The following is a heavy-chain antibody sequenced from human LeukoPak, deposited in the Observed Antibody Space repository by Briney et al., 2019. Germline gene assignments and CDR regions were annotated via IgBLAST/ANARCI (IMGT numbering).Heavy chain of an antibody. Sequence: TGGSLRLSCAASGFTFSSYAMSWVRQAPGKGLEWVSAISGSGGSTYYADSVKGRFTISRDNSKNTLYLQMNSLRAEDTAVYYCAKDQGRFTYAFDLWGQGTMVTVSS. CDR1: GFTFSSYA. J-gene: IGHJ3*01. CDR2: ISGSGGST. CDR3: AKDQGRFTYAFDL. V-gene: IGHV3-23*01.